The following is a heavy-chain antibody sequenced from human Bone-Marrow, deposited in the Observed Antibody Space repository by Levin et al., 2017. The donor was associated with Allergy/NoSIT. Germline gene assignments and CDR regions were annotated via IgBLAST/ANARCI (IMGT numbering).Heavy chain of an antibody. CDR1: GFTFSTYA. J-gene: IGHJ3*02. CDR3: AKLRGTTWVTRDVFDI. CDR2: ISGASAGT. Sequence: GGSLRLSCAASGFTFSTYAMSWVRQAPGKGLEWVSSISGASAGTYYADSVKGRFTISRDNSKTTLDLQMNGLRAEDTAVYYCAKLRGTTWVTRDVFDIWGQGTMITVSS. V-gene: IGHV3-23*01. D-gene: IGHD2-21*02.